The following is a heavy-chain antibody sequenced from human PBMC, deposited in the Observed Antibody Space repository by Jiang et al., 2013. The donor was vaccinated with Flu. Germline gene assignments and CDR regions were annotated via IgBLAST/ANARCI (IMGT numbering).Heavy chain of an antibody. CDR2: INPRSQT. CDR3: ARGGGIALDY. J-gene: IGHJ4*02. Sequence: GAEVKKPGASVKVSCKTSGFTFTAYFIHWVRQAPGQGLEWIGSINPRSQTDFAQKFLGRVTITRDTSATTAYMEVNSLRSEDTAVYYCARGGGIALDYWGQGTLVTVSS. CDR1: GFTFTAYF. D-gene: IGHD2-15*01. V-gene: IGHV1-2*02.